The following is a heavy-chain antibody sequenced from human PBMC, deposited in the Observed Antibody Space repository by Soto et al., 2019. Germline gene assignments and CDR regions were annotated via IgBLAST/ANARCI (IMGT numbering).Heavy chain of an antibody. V-gene: IGHV2-5*02. CDR2: IYWDDDK. Sequence: GSGPTLVNPTQTLTLTFSFSVFSLSTSGVGVGWIRQPPGKALEWLALIYWDDDKRYSPSLKSRLTITKDTSKNQVVLTMTNMDPVDTATYYCAHVYGGYDNFDYWGQGTLVTVSS. D-gene: IGHD5-12*01. CDR3: AHVYGGYDNFDY. J-gene: IGHJ4*02. CDR1: VFSLSTSGVG.